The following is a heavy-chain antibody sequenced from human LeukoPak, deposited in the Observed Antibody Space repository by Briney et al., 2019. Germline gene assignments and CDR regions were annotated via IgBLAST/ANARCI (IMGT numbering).Heavy chain of an antibody. CDR1: GYTFTSYY. D-gene: IGHD3-10*01. CDR3: ARWNFYDNKGYSPELRY. J-gene: IGHJ4*02. V-gene: IGHV1-2*02. CDR2: SDPKSGAS. Sequence: ASVEVSCKTSGYTFTSYYIHWLRQAPGQRFEWMGWSDPKSGASKYEHFQGRVTMTRDTSISTAYMELSRLTSDDTAVYYCARWNFYDNKGYSPELRYWGQGTLVTVSS.